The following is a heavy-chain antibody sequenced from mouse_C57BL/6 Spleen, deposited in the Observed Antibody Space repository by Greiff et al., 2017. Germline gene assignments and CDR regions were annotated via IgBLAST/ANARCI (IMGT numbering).Heavy chain of an antibody. CDR1: GYTFTSYW. Sequence: QVQLKQPGAELVRPGSSVKLSCKASGYTFTSYWMHWVKQRPIQGLEWIGNIDPSDSETHYNQKFKDKATLTVDKSSSTAYMQLSSLTSEDSAVYYCARSSSYGWFAYWGQGTLVTVSA. CDR3: ARSSSYGWFAY. CDR2: IDPSDSET. V-gene: IGHV1-52*01. J-gene: IGHJ3*01. D-gene: IGHD1-1*01.